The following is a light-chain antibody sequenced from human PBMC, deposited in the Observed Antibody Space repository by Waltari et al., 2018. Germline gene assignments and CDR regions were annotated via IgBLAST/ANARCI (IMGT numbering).Light chain of an antibody. CDR2: EAT. Sequence: EIVLTQSTATQSLSPEETATPSCGANQSVTASCVAWYQQQPGLGPRLLIDEATGRAPGIPGRCSGSGSGTDLTLTISGVEPEDFAGYYCQQDGRSPRTFGGGTKVEI. CDR1: QSVTASC. CDR3: QQDGRSPRT. V-gene: IGKV3D-20*01. J-gene: IGKJ4*01.